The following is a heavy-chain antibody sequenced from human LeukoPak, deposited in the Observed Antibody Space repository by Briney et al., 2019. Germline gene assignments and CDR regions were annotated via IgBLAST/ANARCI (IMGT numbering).Heavy chain of an antibody. J-gene: IGHJ4*02. CDR3: ASPYDTGGYFDY. D-gene: IGHD3-22*01. V-gene: IGHV4-39*01. CDR2: IYYSGST. CDR1: GGSIISSSYY. Sequence: TSETLSLTCTVSGGSIISSSYYWGWIRQPPGKGLEWIGTIYYSGSTYYNPSLKSRVTISVDTSKNQLSLKLSSVTATDTAVYYCASPYDTGGYFDYWGQGTLVTVSS.